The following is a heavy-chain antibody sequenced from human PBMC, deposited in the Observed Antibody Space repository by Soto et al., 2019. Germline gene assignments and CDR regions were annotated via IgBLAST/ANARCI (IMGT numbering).Heavy chain of an antibody. CDR2: IYYSGST. D-gene: IGHD6-19*01. Sequence: SETLSLTCAVSGGSISSSSYYWGWIRQPPGKGLEWIGSIYYSGSTYYNPSLKSRVTISVDTSKNQFSLKLSSVTAADTAVYYCARHGAVAGYFDYWGQGTLVTVSS. V-gene: IGHV4-39*01. CDR1: GGSISSSSYY. CDR3: ARHGAVAGYFDY. J-gene: IGHJ4*02.